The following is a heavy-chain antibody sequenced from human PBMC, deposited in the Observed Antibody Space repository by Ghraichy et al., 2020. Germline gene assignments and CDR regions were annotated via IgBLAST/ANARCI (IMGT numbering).Heavy chain of an antibody. J-gene: IGHJ4*02. Sequence: GGSLRLSCAASGFTFSSYWMSWVRQAPGKGLEWVANIKQDGSEKYYVDSVKGRFTISRDNAKNSLYLQMNSLRAEDTAVYYCARDTPYYDILTGYSAPFDYWGQGTLVTVSS. CDR1: GFTFSSYW. CDR3: ARDTPYYDILTGYSAPFDY. D-gene: IGHD3-9*01. V-gene: IGHV3-7*03. CDR2: IKQDGSEK.